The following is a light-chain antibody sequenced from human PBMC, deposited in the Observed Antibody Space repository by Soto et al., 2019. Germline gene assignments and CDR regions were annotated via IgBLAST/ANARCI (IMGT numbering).Light chain of an antibody. CDR2: DVS. CDR1: SSDVGGYNY. CDR3: SSYTGSSTLV. J-gene: IGLJ2*01. V-gene: IGLV2-14*01. Sequence: QSALTQPASVSGSPGQSITISCTVTSSDVGGYNYVSWYQQYPGKAPTLMIYDVSNRPSGVSNRFSGSKSGTTVSLTISGLQAEDEAYYYCSSYTGSSTLVFGGGTKLTVL.